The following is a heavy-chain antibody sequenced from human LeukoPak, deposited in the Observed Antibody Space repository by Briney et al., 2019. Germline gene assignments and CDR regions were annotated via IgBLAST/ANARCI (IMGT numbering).Heavy chain of an antibody. CDR1: GFTFSDHY. CDR2: IKQDGSEK. CDR3: RTVLWFGEFYFDX. V-gene: IGHV3-7*01. J-gene: IGHJ4*02. Sequence: GSLRLSCAASGFTFSDHYMDWVRQAPGKGLEWVANIKQDGSEKYYVDSVKGRFTISRDNAKNSLYLQMNSLRAEDTAVYYCRTVLWFGEFYFDXXGQGTLVTVSS. D-gene: IGHD3-10*01.